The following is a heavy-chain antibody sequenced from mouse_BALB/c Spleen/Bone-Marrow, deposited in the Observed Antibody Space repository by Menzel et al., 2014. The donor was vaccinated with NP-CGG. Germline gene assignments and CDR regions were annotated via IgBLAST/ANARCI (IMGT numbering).Heavy chain of an antibody. V-gene: IGHV14-3*02. CDR2: IDPENGNT. Sequence: VKLQQSGAELVKPGASVKLSCTASDFNFKDTYMHWVNQRPEQGLEWIGRIDPENGNTNYNPKFKGKAIITADTSTNTASLHLSIMTSEDAAVYYCARVQLHRSSNLVYWGPGTTLTVSS. CDR3: ARVQLHRSSNLVY. CDR1: DFNFKDTY. D-gene: IGHD2-5*01. J-gene: IGHJ2*01.